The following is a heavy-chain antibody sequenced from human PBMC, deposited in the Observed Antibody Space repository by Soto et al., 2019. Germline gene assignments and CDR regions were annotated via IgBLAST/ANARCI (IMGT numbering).Heavy chain of an antibody. V-gene: IGHV5-10-1*01. D-gene: IGHD2-2*01. CDR1: GYSFINYW. J-gene: IGHJ4*02. Sequence: GESLKISCKGSGYSFINYWITWVRQMPGKGLEWMGRIDPSDSYTNYSPSFQGHVTISADKSISTAYLQWSSLKASDTAMYYCARALYCSTLTCHQQPDHWGQGTMVTVSS. CDR2: IDPSDSYT. CDR3: ARALYCSTLTCHQQPDH.